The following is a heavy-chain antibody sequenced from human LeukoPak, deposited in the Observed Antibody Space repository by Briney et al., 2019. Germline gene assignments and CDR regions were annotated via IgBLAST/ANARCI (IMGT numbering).Heavy chain of an antibody. J-gene: IGHJ4*02. V-gene: IGHV1-2*06. D-gene: IGHD6-6*01. CDR1: GYTFTGYY. Sequence: ASVKVSCKASGYTFTGYYMHWVRQAPGQGLEWMGRINPNSGGTNYAQKFQGRVTMTRDTSISTAYMELSRLRSDDTAVYYCARDLRIYSSSSNPGYWGQGTLVTVSS. CDR2: INPNSGGT. CDR3: ARDLRIYSSSSNPGY.